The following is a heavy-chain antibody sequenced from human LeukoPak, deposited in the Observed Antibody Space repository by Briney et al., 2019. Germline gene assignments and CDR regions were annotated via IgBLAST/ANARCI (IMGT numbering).Heavy chain of an antibody. CDR1: GGPISSSNW. J-gene: IGHJ5*02. CDR3: ARDVLDSSSSPRADWFDP. CDR2: IYHSGST. Sequence: SETLSLTCAVSGGPISSSNWWSWVRQPPGKGLEWIGEIYHSGSTNYNPSLKSRVTISVDTSKNQFSLKLSSVTAADTAVYYCARDVLDSSSSPRADWFDPWGQGTLVTVSS. V-gene: IGHV4-4*02. D-gene: IGHD6-6*01.